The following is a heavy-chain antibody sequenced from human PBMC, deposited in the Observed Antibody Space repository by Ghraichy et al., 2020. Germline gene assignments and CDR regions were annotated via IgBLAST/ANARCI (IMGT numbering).Heavy chain of an antibody. CDR2: ITSSAEGA. V-gene: IGHV3-23*01. D-gene: IGHD2-21*02. J-gene: IGHJ6*02. CDR1: GFTFSTYA. CDR3: VKDLRGGGAWSRLDV. Sequence: GGSLRLSCAGSGFTFSTYALNWARQAPGKGLEWVSGITSSAEGAYYADSVKGRFTISRDNSKNTLYLQMNSLRVEDTAVYYCVKDLRGGGAWSRLDVWGQGTTVTVSS.